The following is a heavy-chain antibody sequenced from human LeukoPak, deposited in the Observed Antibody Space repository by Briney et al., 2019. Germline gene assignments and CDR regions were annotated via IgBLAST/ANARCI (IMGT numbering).Heavy chain of an antibody. CDR1: GGSFSGYY. CDR3: ARVRPLITMVRGVISH. D-gene: IGHD3-10*01. J-gene: IGHJ4*02. Sequence: PSETLSLTCAVYGGSFSGYYWSWIRQPPGKGLEWIGGINHSGSTNYNPSLKSRVTISADTSKNQFSLKLSSVTAADTAVYYCARVRPLITMVRGVISHWGQGTLVTVSS. CDR2: INHSGST. V-gene: IGHV4-34*01.